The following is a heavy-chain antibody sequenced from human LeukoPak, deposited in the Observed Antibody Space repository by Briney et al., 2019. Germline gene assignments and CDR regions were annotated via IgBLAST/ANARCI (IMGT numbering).Heavy chain of an antibody. J-gene: IGHJ5*02. CDR3: ARHPNYDWFDP. CDR2: IYYSGRP. D-gene: IGHD3-3*01. V-gene: IGHV4-39*01. Sequence: SETLSLTCTVSGGSLSSSGSLSRDDYYWGWIPQPPGKGLEWIGTIYYSGRPFYNPSLKSRVTISVDTSKNQFSLKVSSVTAADTAIYYCARHPNYDWFDPWGQGTLVTVSS. CDR1: GGSLSSSGSLSRDDYY.